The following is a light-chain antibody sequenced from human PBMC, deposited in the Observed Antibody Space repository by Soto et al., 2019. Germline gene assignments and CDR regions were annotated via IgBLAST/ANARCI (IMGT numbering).Light chain of an antibody. CDR1: SRDVGGFLY. V-gene: IGLV2-14*01. Sequence: QSVLTQPASVSGSPGQSITISCTGTSRDVGGFLYVSWFQQHPGKAPKLMIYAVSNRPSGISNRFSGSKSGNTASLTISGLQAEDEADYYCSSYSSSSTLVVFGGGTKVTVL. CDR2: AVS. J-gene: IGLJ2*01. CDR3: SSYSSSSTLVV.